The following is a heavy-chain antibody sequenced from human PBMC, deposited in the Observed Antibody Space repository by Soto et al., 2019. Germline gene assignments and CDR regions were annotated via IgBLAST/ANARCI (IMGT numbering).Heavy chain of an antibody. CDR2: FTTTGDT. D-gene: IGHD2-2*01. Sequence: PGGSLRLSCSGSGFTFNNYAMTWVRQAPGRGLEWVSVFTTTGDTIYADSVKGRFTISRDNSKNTVFLQLTSLRADDTAVYYCVAELRGYCSSTRCYKGDDWGQGTLVTVSS. CDR1: GFTFNNYA. V-gene: IGHV3-23*01. CDR3: VAELRGYCSSTRCYKGDD. J-gene: IGHJ4*02.